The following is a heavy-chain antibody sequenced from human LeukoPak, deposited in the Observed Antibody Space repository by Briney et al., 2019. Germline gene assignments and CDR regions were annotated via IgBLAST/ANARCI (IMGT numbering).Heavy chain of an antibody. CDR1: GGSITSGSYF. J-gene: IGHJ4*02. Sequence: SETLSLTCTVSGGSITSGSYFWGWLRQPPGKGLEWIVTLYYTGSLYHNPSLKSRVTTSVDTSKNQFSLKLTSVTAADTAVYYCASLSSRSYEFDYWGQGTLVTVSS. CDR2: LYYTGSL. D-gene: IGHD6-13*01. CDR3: ASLSSRSYEFDY. V-gene: IGHV4-39*01.